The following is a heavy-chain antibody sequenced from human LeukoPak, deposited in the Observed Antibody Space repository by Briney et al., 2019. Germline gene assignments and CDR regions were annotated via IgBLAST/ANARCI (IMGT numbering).Heavy chain of an antibody. D-gene: IGHD1-26*01. J-gene: IGHJ4*02. Sequence: GASVKVSCKASGGTFSSYAISWVRQAPGQGLEWMGWISAYNGNTNYAQKLQGRVTMTTDTSTSTAYMELRSLTSDDTAVYYCAREESIGRYQFLHDYWGQGTLVTVSS. CDR3: AREESIGRYQFLHDY. V-gene: IGHV1-18*01. CDR2: ISAYNGNT. CDR1: GGTFSSYA.